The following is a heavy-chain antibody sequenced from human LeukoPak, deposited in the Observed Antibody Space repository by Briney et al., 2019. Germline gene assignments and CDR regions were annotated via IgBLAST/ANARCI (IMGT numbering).Heavy chain of an antibody. V-gene: IGHV4-59*01. Sequence: PSETLSLTCTVSGGSISSYYWSWIRQPPGKGLEWIGYIYYSGSTNYNPPLQSRVTISVDASKNQFSLKMSSVTAADTAVYYCARDSGYGYFDYWGQGTLVTVSS. CDR2: IYYSGST. CDR1: GGSISSYY. J-gene: IGHJ4*02. D-gene: IGHD5-12*01. CDR3: ARDSGYGYFDY.